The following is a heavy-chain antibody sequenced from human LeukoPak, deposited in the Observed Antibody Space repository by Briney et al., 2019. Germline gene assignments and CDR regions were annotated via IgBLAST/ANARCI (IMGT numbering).Heavy chain of an antibody. D-gene: IGHD6-19*01. J-gene: IGHJ4*02. CDR1: GGSFSGYY. CDR3: ARVSVAEYYFDY. CDR2: INHSGST. Sequence: PSETLSLTCAVYGGSFSGYYWSWIRQPPGKGLEWIGEINHSGSTNYNPSLKSRVTISVDTSKNQFSLKLSSVTAADTAVYYCARVSVAEYYFDYWGQGTLVTVSS. V-gene: IGHV4-34*01.